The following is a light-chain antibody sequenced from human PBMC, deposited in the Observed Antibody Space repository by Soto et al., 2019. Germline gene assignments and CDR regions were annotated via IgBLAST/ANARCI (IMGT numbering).Light chain of an antibody. CDR1: QTSSSW. CDR2: KAS. Sequence: IQMTQYPSTLSVSVGDRVTITCRASQTSSSWLAWYQKKPWKAPKLRIYKASTLKSGVPSRFSGSGSGTEFTLTISSLQPDDFATYYCQHYNSYSEAFGQGTKVDIK. V-gene: IGKV1-5*03. J-gene: IGKJ1*01. CDR3: QHYNSYSEA.